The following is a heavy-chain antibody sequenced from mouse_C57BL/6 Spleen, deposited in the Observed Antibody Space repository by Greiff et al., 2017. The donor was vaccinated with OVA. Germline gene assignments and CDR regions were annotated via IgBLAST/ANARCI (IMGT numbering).Heavy chain of an antibody. CDR3: AREGVYDYDRYFDV. J-gene: IGHJ1*03. CDR2: IYPGDGAT. Sequence: QVQLQQSGPELVKPGASVKISCKASGYAFSSSWMNWVKQRPGKGLEWIGRIYPGDGATNYNGKFKGKATLTADKSSSTAYMQLSSLTSEDSAVYFCAREGVYDYDRYFDVWGTGTTVTVSS. CDR1: GYAFSSSW. D-gene: IGHD2-4*01. V-gene: IGHV1-82*01.